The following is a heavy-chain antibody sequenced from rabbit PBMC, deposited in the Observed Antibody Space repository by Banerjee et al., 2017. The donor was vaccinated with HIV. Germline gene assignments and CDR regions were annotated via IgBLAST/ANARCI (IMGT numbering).Heavy chain of an antibody. Sequence: VRQAPGKGLEWIACINTSSGNTVYASWAKGRFTISKTSSTTVTLQMTSLTAADTATYFCARDSGGYDLWGQGTLVTVS. V-gene: IGHV1S40*01. J-gene: IGHJ4*01. D-gene: IGHD1-1*01. CDR3: ARDSGGYDL. CDR2: INTSSGNT.